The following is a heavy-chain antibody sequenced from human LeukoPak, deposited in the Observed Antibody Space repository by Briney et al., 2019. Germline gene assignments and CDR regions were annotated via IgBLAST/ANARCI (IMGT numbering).Heavy chain of an antibody. Sequence: GGSLRLSCAASGFTFSSYGTHWVRQAPGKGLEWVAVIWYDGSNKYYADSVKGRFTISRDNSKNTLYLQMNSLRAEDTAVYYCARDEVVAASPFDYWGQGTLVTVSS. CDR2: IWYDGSNK. CDR1: GFTFSSYG. D-gene: IGHD2-15*01. CDR3: ARDEVVAASPFDY. V-gene: IGHV3-33*01. J-gene: IGHJ4*02.